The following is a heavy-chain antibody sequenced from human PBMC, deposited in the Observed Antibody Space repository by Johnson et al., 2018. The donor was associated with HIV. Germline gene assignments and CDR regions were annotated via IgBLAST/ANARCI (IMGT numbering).Heavy chain of an antibody. J-gene: IGHJ3*02. CDR3: AKESAFDI. CDR2: ISSSGSNR. Sequence: QVQLVESGGGLVKPGGSLRLSCVASGFTFSDHYMSWIRQAPGKGLEWVAHISSSGSNRDYSDSVKGRFTISRDNTKNTLYLQMNSLRAEDTAVYYCAKESAFDIWGQGTMVTVSS. V-gene: IGHV3-11*04. CDR1: GFTFSDHY.